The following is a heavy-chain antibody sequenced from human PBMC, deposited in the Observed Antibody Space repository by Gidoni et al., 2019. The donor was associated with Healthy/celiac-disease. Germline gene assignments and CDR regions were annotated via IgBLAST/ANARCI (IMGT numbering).Heavy chain of an antibody. V-gene: IGHV4-61*01. CDR2: IYYSGST. J-gene: IGHJ6*02. CDR3: ARDRVWGPYYYYGMDV. CDR1: GGSVSSGSYY. D-gene: IGHD7-27*01. Sequence: QVQLQESGPGLVKPSETLSLTCTVSGGSVSSGSYYWSWIRQPPGKGLEWIGYIYYSGSTNYNPSLKSRVTISVDTSKNQFSLKLSSVTAADTAVYYCARDRVWGPYYYYGMDVWGQGTTVTVSS.